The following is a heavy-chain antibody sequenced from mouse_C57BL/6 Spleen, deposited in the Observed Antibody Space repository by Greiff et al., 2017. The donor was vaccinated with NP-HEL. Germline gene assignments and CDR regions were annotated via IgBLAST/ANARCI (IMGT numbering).Heavy chain of an antibody. V-gene: IGHV1-64*01. CDR3: ARGADWYFDV. J-gene: IGHJ1*03. CDR2: IHPNSGSN. CDR1: GYTFTSYW. Sequence: QVQLQQPGAELVKPGASVKLSCKASGYTFTSYWMHWVKQRPGQGLEWIGMIHPNSGSNNYNEKFKSKATLTVDKSSSTAYMQLSSLTSEDSAVYDCARGADWYFDVWGTGTTVTVSS.